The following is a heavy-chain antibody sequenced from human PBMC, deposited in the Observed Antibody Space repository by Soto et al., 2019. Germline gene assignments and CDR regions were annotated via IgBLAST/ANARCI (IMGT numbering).Heavy chain of an antibody. V-gene: IGHV3-30-3*01. Sequence: QVQLVETGGGVVQPGRSLRLSCAASGFTFSSYAMHWVRQAPGKGLEWVAVISYDGSNKYYADSVKGRFTISRDNSKNTLYLQMNSLRAEDTAVYYCGGIAARLVDYWGQGTLGTVSS. J-gene: IGHJ4*02. CDR3: GGIAARLVDY. CDR1: GFTFSSYA. CDR2: ISYDGSNK. D-gene: IGHD6-6*01.